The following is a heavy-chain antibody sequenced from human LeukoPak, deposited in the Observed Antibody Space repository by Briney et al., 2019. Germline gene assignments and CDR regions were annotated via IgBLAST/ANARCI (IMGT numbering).Heavy chain of an antibody. J-gene: IGHJ4*02. V-gene: IGHV4-39*07. CDR1: GGSISSSSYY. Sequence: SETLSLTCTVSGGSISSSSYYWGWIRQPPGKGLEWIGSIYYSGSTYYNPSLKSRVTISVDTSKNQFSLKLSSVTAADTAVYYCARDVLLWFGELSGWGQGTLVTVSS. CDR2: IYYSGST. CDR3: ARDVLLWFGELSG. D-gene: IGHD3-10*01.